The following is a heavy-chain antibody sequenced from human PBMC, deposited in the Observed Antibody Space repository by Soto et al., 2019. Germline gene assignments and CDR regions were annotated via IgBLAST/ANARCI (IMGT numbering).Heavy chain of an antibody. Sequence: EVQLLESGGDLVQSGGSLRLSCGASGFTFSSYAMSWVRQAPGKGLEWVSGIGSDFDTHYAVSVRGRFTISRDNSSNPSYLPLRTLGAKWIPVSYGAPGWASLGHHWRQGSMVCVSP. CDR1: GFTFSSYA. J-gene: IGHJ1*01. CDR2: IGSDFDT. D-gene: IGHD6-19*01. CDR3: APGWASLGHH. V-gene: IGHV3-23*05.